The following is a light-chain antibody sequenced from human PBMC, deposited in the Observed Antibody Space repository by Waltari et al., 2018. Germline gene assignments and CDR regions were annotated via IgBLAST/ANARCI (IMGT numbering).Light chain of an antibody. CDR3: CSYAGSSTLL. Sequence: QSALTQPASVSGSPGQSITVSCTGTSSDVGSYNLVSWYQQHPGKAPKLMIYEGSKRPAGVSNRVSGSKSGTTASLTISGLQAEDEADYYCCSYAGSSTLLFGGGTKVTVL. J-gene: IGLJ2*01. CDR1: SSDVGSYNL. V-gene: IGLV2-23*01. CDR2: EGS.